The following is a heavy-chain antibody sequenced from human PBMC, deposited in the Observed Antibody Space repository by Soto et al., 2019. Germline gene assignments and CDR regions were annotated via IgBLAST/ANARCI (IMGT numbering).Heavy chain of an antibody. J-gene: IGHJ6*02. V-gene: IGHV1-8*02. Sequence: ASVKVSCKASGYTFTSYGISWVRQAPGQGLEWMGWISAYNGNTGYAQKFQGRVTMTRNTAIGTAYMELSSLRSEDTAVYYCARIPSYDTSGPLDYYYGMDVWGPGTTVTVSS. CDR3: ARIPSYDTSGPLDYYYGMDV. CDR1: GYTFTSYG. CDR2: ISAYNGNT. D-gene: IGHD3-22*01.